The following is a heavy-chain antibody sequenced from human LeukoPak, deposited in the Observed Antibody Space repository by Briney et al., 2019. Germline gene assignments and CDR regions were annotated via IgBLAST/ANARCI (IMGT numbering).Heavy chain of an antibody. D-gene: IGHD2-2*01. J-gene: IGHJ4*02. V-gene: IGHV3-48*03. CDR3: ARSGYLGPDY. CDR1: GFTFSSYE. CDR2: ISSSGSTI. Sequence: GGSLRLSCAASGFTFSSYEMNWVRQAPGKGLEWVSYISSSGSTIYHADSVKGRIISSRDNAKNSLYLQMNSLRAEETAVYYCARSGYLGPDYWGQATLVTVAS.